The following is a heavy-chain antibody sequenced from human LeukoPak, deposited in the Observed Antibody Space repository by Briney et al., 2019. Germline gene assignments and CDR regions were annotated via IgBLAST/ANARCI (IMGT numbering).Heavy chain of an antibody. V-gene: IGHV4-39*01. Sequence: SETLSLTCTVSGGSISSSTYYWGWIRQPPGKGLEWIGSIFYSGSTFYNPSLKSRVTISVDTSKNQFSLKLTSVTAADTAMYFCARHYYYGSGTYTPFDIWGQGTMVTVSS. CDR3: ARHYYYGSGTYTPFDI. CDR2: IFYSGST. D-gene: IGHD3-10*01. CDR1: GGSISSSTYY. J-gene: IGHJ3*02.